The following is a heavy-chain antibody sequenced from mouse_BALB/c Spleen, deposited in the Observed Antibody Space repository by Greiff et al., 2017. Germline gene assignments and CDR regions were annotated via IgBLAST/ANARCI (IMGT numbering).Heavy chain of an antibody. V-gene: IGHV1S29*02. CDR2: IYPYNGGT. D-gene: IGHD2-4*01. CDR3: ARGGYYDQAWFAY. J-gene: IGHJ3*01. Sequence: EVQLQQSGPELVKPGASVKISCKASGYTFTDYNMHWVKQSHGKSLEWIGYIYPYNGGTGYNQKFKSKATLTVDNSSSTAYMELRSLTSEDSAVYYCARGGYYDQAWFAYWGQGTLVTVSA. CDR1: GYTFTDYN.